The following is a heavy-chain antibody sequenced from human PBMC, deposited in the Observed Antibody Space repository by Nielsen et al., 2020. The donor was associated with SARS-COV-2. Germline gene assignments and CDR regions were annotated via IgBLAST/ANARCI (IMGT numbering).Heavy chain of an antibody. D-gene: IGHD5-18*01. CDR1: GYTFTGYY. V-gene: IGHV1-2*06. Sequence: ASVKVSCKASGYTFTGYYMHWVRQAPGQGLEWMGRINPNSGGTNYAQKFQGRVTMTRDTSISTAYMELSSLRSEDTAVYYCARDTPIPGEGTAMDRLDYWGQGTLVTVSS. CDR2: INPNSGGT. CDR3: ARDTPIPGEGTAMDRLDY. J-gene: IGHJ4*02.